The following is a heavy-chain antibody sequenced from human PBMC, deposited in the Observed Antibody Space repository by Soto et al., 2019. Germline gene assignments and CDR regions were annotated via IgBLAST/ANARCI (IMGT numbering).Heavy chain of an antibody. J-gene: IGHJ2*01. V-gene: IGHV4-59*01. CDR3: ARFNWYFDL. Sequence: QVQLQESGPGLVKPSETLSLTCTVSGGSISSYYWSWIRQPPGKGLEWVGYIYYRRSTNYNPSLKSRLSIPVDTSKNHVSLKLSSVTAADTAMYYCARFNWYFDLWGRGTLVTVSS. CDR1: GGSISSYY. CDR2: IYYRRST.